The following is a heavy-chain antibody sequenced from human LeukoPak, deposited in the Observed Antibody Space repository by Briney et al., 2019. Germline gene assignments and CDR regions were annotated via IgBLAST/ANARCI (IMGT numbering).Heavy chain of an antibody. Sequence: PGRSLRLSCAASGFAFNNYGMHWVRQAPGKGLEWVAVIWYAETYKYYADSVKGRFTISRDNSKNTLYLQMNTLRAEDTAVYYCARANYYGSGSYYNGYLDYWGQGTLVTVSS. CDR3: ARANYYGSGSYYNGYLDY. V-gene: IGHV3-33*01. CDR1: GFAFNNYG. CDR2: IWYAETYK. D-gene: IGHD3-10*01. J-gene: IGHJ4*02.